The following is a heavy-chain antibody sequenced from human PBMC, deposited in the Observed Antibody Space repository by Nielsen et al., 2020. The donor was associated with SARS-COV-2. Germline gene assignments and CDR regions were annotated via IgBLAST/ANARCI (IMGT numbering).Heavy chain of an antibody. D-gene: IGHD5-18*01. CDR1: GFTFSSYS. Sequence: RGSLRLSCAASGFTFSSYSMNWVRQAPGKGLEWVSSISSSSSYIYYADSVKGRFTISRDNAKNSLYLQMNSLRAEDTAVYYCAKGVYSYGYTYYYYYGMDVWGQGTTVTVSS. J-gene: IGHJ6*02. CDR2: ISSSSSYI. V-gene: IGHV3-21*01. CDR3: AKGVYSYGYTYYYYYGMDV.